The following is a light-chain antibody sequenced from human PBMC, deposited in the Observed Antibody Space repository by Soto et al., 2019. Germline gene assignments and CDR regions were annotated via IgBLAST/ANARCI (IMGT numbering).Light chain of an antibody. V-gene: IGKV1-27*01. CDR1: EAISNF. CDR3: HKYNSAPYT. CDR2: AAS. J-gene: IGKJ2*01. Sequence: DIQMTQSPSSLSASVGDRVTITCRASEAISNFLAWYQQRPGKVPKLLIYAASTLQSGVPSRFNGSGSGTDFTLTISSLQPEDVATYYCHKYNSAPYTFGQGTKLEI.